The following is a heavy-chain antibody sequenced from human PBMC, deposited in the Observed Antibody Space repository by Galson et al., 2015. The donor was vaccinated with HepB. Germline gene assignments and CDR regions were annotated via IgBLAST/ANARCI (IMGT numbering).Heavy chain of an antibody. J-gene: IGHJ4*02. CDR1: GFTFSSYS. CDR2: ISSSSSTI. Sequence: SLRLSCAASGFTFSSYSMNWVRQAPGKGLEWVSYISSSSSTIYYADSVKGRFTIFRDNAKNSLYLQMNSLRAEDTAVYYCARLGGVDYWGQGTLVTVSS. V-gene: IGHV3-48*01. D-gene: IGHD3-10*01. CDR3: ARLGGVDY.